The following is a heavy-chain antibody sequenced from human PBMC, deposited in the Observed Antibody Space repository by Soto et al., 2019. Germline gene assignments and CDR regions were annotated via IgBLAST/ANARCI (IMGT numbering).Heavy chain of an antibody. D-gene: IGHD3-10*01. V-gene: IGHV1-69*01. Sequence: QVHLVRSGAEVKRPGSSVSVSCKASGGTFYTYAFTWVRQAPGQGLEWMGGITPMIGTTKYAQKFHGRVTFSADESASTAYMELSNLRSDDTAVYYCARDVSVMTSVFGFWGQGTLITVSS. J-gene: IGHJ4*02. CDR2: ITPMIGTT. CDR1: GGTFYTYA. CDR3: ARDVSVMTSVFGF.